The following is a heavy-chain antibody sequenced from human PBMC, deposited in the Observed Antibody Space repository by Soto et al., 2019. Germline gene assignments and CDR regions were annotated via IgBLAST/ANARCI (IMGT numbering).Heavy chain of an antibody. D-gene: IGHD6-13*01. V-gene: IGHV1-69*12. CDR2: FIPIFGTA. Sequence: QVQLVQSGAEVKKPGSSVKVSCKASGGTFSSYAISWVRQAPGQGLEWMGGFIPIFGTANYAQKFQGRVTISADEAPSTAYMEQSSLRSEDTAVYYCARLYSSSWYGEDYWGQGTLVTVSS. CDR3: ARLYSSSWYGEDY. CDR1: GGTFSSYA. J-gene: IGHJ4*02.